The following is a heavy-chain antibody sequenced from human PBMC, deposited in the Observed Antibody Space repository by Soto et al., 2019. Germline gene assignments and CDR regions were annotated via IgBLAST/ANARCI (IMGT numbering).Heavy chain of an antibody. CDR3: ARGAKLRYFEWLLKNWFDP. V-gene: IGHV4-34*01. CDR1: GGSFSGYY. D-gene: IGHD3-9*01. Sequence: PSETLSLTCAVYGGSFSGYYLSWIRQPPGKGLEWIGEINHSGSTNYNPSLKSRVTISVDTSKNQFSLKLSSVTAADTAVYYCARGAKLRYFEWLLKNWFDPWGQGTLVTVSS. CDR2: INHSGST. J-gene: IGHJ5*02.